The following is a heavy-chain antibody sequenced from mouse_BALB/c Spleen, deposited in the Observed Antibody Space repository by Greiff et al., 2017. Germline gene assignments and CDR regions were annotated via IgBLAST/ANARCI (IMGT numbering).Heavy chain of an antibody. CDR3: ARESPLYYGSSYGYFDY. D-gene: IGHD1-1*01. CDR1: GFTFTDYY. V-gene: IGHV7-3*02. CDR2: IRNKANGYTT. Sequence: EVKLVESGGGLVQPGGSLRLSCATSGFTFTDYYMSWVRQPPGKALEWLGFIRNKANGYTTEYSASVKGRFTISRDNSQSILYLQMNTLRAEDSATYYCARESPLYYGSSYGYFDYWGQGTTLTVSS. J-gene: IGHJ2*01.